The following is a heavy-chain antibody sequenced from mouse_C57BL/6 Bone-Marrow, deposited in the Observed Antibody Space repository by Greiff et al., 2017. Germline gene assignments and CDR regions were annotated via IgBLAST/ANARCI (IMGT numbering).Heavy chain of an antibody. Sequence: QVQLQQSGAELARPGASVKLSCKASGYTFTSYGISWVKQRTGQGLEWIGEIYPRSGNTYYNEKFKGKATLTADKSSSTAYMELRSLTSEDSAVYYCARGLLGSWFAYWGQGTLVTVSA. CDR1: GYTFTSYG. CDR2: IYPRSGNT. V-gene: IGHV1-81*01. J-gene: IGHJ3*01. CDR3: ARGLLGSWFAY. D-gene: IGHD2-3*01.